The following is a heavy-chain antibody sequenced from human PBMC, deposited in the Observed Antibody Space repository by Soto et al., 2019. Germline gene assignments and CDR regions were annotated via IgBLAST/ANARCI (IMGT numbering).Heavy chain of an antibody. Sequence: EASVKVSCKASGGTFSSYAISWVRQAPGQGLEWMGGIIPIFGTANYAQKFQGRVTITADESTSTAYMELSSLRSEDTAVYYCAEGLEVVPPYYYYYGMDVWGQGTTVTVSS. CDR1: GGTFSSYA. J-gene: IGHJ6*02. V-gene: IGHV1-69*13. CDR2: IIPIFGTA. CDR3: AEGLEVVPPYYYYYGMDV. D-gene: IGHD2-2*01.